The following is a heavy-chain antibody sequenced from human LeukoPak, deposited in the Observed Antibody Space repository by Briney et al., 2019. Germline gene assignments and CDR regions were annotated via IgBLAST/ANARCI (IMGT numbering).Heavy chain of an antibody. CDR2: IYYSGST. CDR3: ARHLSSYYGSGSLNWCDP. V-gene: IGHV4-39*01. D-gene: IGHD3-10*01. CDR1: GGSISSSSYY. Sequence: PSETLSLTCTVSGGSISSSSYYWGWIRQPPGKGLEWIVSIYYSGSTYYNPSLKSRVTISVDTSKIQFSLKLSSVPAADTAVDYCARHLSSYYGSGSLNWCDPWGQGTLVTVSS. J-gene: IGHJ5*02.